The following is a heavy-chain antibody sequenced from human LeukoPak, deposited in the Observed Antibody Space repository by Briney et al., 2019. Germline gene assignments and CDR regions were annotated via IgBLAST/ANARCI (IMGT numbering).Heavy chain of an antibody. Sequence: PSETLSLTCTVSGGSIRSYYWNWIRQPPGKGLEWIGSFHHSGNTHYNPSLKSRVTISVDTSNNQFSLRLSSVTAADTAVYYCARLGSTTWHNFDYWGQGTLVTVSS. D-gene: IGHD6-13*01. CDR3: ARLGSTTWHNFDY. CDR1: GGSIRSYY. V-gene: IGHV4-59*13. J-gene: IGHJ4*02. CDR2: FHHSGNT.